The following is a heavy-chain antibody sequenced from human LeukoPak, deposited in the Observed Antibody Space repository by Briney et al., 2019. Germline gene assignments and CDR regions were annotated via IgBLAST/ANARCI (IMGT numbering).Heavy chain of an antibody. J-gene: IGHJ4*02. CDR3: ARGSRGRWSSSWYR. V-gene: IGHV1-8*01. Sequence: ASVTVSCKASGYTFTSYDINWVRQAPGQGLEWMGWMNPNSGNTGYAQKFQGRVTMTRNTSISTAYMELSSLRSEDTAVYYCARGSRGRWSSSWYRWGQGTLVTVSS. CDR2: MNPNSGNT. CDR1: GYTFTSYD. D-gene: IGHD6-13*01.